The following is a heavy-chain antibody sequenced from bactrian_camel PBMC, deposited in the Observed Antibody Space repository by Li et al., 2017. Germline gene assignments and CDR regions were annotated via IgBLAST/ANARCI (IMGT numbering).Heavy chain of an antibody. V-gene: IGHV3S53*01. CDR3: ATGGSWPDFGY. J-gene: IGHJ6*01. Sequence: HVQLVESGGGSVQAGGSLRLSCAASGYTDPSNCLGWFRQAPGEEREEVAYIDSDGVTSYANSVKGRFTISRDNAKNTVYLQMNSLKSEDTALYYCATGGSWPDFGYWGQGTQVTVS. CDR1: GYTDPSNC. CDR2: IDSDGVT. D-gene: IGHD6*01.